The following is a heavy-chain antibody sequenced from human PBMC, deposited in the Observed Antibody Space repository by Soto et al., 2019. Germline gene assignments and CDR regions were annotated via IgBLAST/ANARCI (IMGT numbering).Heavy chain of an antibody. D-gene: IGHD3-3*01. CDR2: INAGNGNT. V-gene: IGHV1-3*01. Sequence: ASVKVSCKASGYTFTSYAMHWVRQAPGQRLEWMGWINAGNGNTKYSQKFQGRVTITRDTSASTAYMELSSLRSEDTAVYYCARSPPVYYDFWSGYFDYWGQGTLVTVPT. CDR1: GYTFTSYA. J-gene: IGHJ4*02. CDR3: ARSPPVYYDFWSGYFDY.